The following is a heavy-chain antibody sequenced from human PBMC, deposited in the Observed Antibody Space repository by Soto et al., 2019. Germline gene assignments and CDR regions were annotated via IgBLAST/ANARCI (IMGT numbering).Heavy chain of an antibody. J-gene: IGHJ6*03. CDR1: GYSFTSYW. D-gene: IGHD6-6*01. Sequence: PGESLKISCKGSGYSFTSYWISWVRQMPGKGLEWMGRIDPSDSYTNYSPSFQGHVTISADKSISTAYLQWSSLKASDTAMYYCARQGSSHKQVYYYYYMDVWGKGTTVTVSS. CDR3: ARQGSSHKQVYYYYYMDV. CDR2: IDPSDSYT. V-gene: IGHV5-10-1*01.